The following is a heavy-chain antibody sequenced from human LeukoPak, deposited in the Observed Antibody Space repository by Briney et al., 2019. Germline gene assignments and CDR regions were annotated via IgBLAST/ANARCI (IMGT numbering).Heavy chain of an antibody. CDR3: ARSQNYYGSGDY. V-gene: IGHV4-61*03. CDR1: GGSVSNGNYY. D-gene: IGHD3-10*01. Sequence: SETLSLTCTVSGGSVSNGNYYWSWLRQPPGKALEWIGYIYYTGKTYYNPSLEGRVTILVDTSRNHFSVKLSSVTAADTAVYYCARSQNYYGSGDYWSQGTLVTVSS. J-gene: IGHJ4*02. CDR2: IYYTGKT.